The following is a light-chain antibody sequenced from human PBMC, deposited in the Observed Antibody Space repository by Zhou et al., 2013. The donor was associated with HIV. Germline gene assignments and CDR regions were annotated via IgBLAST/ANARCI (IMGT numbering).Light chain of an antibody. J-gene: IGKJ4*01. Sequence: DIQMTQSPSTLSASVGDRVTITCRASQSINSWLAWYQQKPGKAPNLLIYEASSLESGVPSRFSGSGSGTEFTLTISSLQPDDLATYYCQHYYTVPLTFGGGTKVELK. CDR3: QHYYTVPLT. V-gene: IGKV1-5*03. CDR2: EAS. CDR1: QSINSW.